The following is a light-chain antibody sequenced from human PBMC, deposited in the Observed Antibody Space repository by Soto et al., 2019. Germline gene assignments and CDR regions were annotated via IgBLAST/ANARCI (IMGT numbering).Light chain of an antibody. J-gene: IGKJ4*01. CDR3: QQYNAYPLT. V-gene: IGKV1-16*01. CDR1: QAIRHK. Sequence: DIQGTQSPSSLSASVGDGVTITCQTSQAIRHKLSWFQLKPGKAPKSLIYAGSSLQSGVPSRFSRSGSERDFTLTISSLQPEDFATYYCQQYNAYPLTFGGGTKVEI. CDR2: AGS.